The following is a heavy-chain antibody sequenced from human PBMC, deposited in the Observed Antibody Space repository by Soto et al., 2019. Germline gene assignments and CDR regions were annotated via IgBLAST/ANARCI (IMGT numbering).Heavy chain of an antibody. D-gene: IGHD3-3*01. J-gene: IGHJ6*02. CDR2: MNPNSGNT. CDR1: GYTFTSYD. CDR3: ARDQARSMTIFGVVIDTPRYGMDV. V-gene: IGHV1-8*01. Sequence: ASVKVSCKASGYTFTSYDINWVRQATGQGLEWMGWMNPNSGNTGYAQKFQGRVTMTRNTSISTAYMELSSLRSEDTAVYYWARDQARSMTIFGVVIDTPRYGMDVWGQGTTVTVSS.